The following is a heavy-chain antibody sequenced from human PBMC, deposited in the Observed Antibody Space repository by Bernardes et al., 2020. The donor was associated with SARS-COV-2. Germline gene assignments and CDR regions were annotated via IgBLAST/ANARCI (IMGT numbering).Heavy chain of an antibody. D-gene: IGHD3-22*01. CDR3: VAPLYAYGHSSSWYFFDY. CDR2: ISRSGRVI. CDR1: GFNFRVSS. J-gene: IGHJ4*02. V-gene: IGHV3-48*02. Sequence: GGSLVTSCGGSGFNFRVSSMSWVRQAPGTGLEWLSYISRSGRVIYYADSVRGRFTISRDNDKNSAYLQMNSLRDEDTAVYYCVAPLYAYGHSSSWYFFDYWGQGTPVTVSS.